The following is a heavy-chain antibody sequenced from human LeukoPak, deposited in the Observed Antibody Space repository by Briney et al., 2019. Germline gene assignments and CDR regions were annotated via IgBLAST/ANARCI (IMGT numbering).Heavy chain of an antibody. J-gene: IGHJ4*02. CDR3: ARWGGYCSGGNCYPLYYFDY. V-gene: IGHV5-51*01. CDR1: GYSFTNYW. D-gene: IGHD2-15*01. Sequence: GGSLQISSKGSGYSFTNYWIAWVRQMPGQGLEWMGIINPSDSDTRYSPSFQGQVTISADKAISTAYLQWISLKASDTAMYYCARWGGYCSGGNCYPLYYFDYWGQGTLVTVSS. CDR2: INPSDSDT.